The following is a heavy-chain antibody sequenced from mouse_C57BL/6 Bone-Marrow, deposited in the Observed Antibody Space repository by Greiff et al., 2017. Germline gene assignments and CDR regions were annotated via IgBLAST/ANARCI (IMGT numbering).Heavy chain of an antibody. CDR1: GFTFSDYG. V-gene: IGHV5-17*01. Sequence: EVKLVEPGGGLVKPGGSLKLSCAASGFTFSDYGMHWVRQAPEKGLEWVAYISSGSSTIYYADTVKGRFTISRDNAKNTLFLQMTSLRSEDTAMYYCARGITGGFAYWGQGTLVTVSA. J-gene: IGHJ3*01. CDR2: ISSGSSTI. CDR3: ARGITGGFAY. D-gene: IGHD1-1*01.